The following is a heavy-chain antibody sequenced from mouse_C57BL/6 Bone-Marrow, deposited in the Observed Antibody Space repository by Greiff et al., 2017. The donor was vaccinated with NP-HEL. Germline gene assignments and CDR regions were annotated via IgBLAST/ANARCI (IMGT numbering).Heavy chain of an antibody. D-gene: IGHD1-2*01. CDR2: IDPSDSYT. CDR3: ARWILRPDY. Sequence: QVQLQQPGAELVRPGTSVKLSCKASGYTFTSYWMHWVKQRPGQGLEWIGVIDPSDSYTNYNQKFKGKATLTVDTSSSTAYMQLSSLTSEDSAVYYCARWILRPDYWGQGTTLTVSS. J-gene: IGHJ2*01. V-gene: IGHV1-59*01. CDR1: GYTFTSYW.